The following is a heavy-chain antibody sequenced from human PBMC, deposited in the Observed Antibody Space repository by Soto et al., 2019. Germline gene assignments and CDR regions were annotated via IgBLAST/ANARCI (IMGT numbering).Heavy chain of an antibody. CDR2: INAGNGNT. D-gene: IGHD2-21*02. J-gene: IGHJ4*02. CDR3: ARDGRVVVTAIPSSFDY. V-gene: IGHV1-3*05. CDR1: GYTFTSYA. Sequence: QVQLVQSGAEEKKPGASVKVSCKASGYTFTSYAMHWVRQAPGQRLEWMGWINAGNGNTKYSQKFQGRVTITRDTSXSXVYMELSSLRSEDTAVYYCARDGRVVVTAIPSSFDYWGQGTLVTVSS.